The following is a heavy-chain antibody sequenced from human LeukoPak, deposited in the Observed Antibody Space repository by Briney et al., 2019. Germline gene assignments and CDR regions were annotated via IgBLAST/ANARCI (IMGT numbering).Heavy chain of an antibody. CDR2: ISSSSSYI. D-gene: IGHD4-17*01. Sequence: GGSLRLSCAASGFTVSSNYMSWVRQAPGKGLEWVSSISSSSSYIYFADSLKGRFTISRDNAKNSLYLQMNSLRAEDTAVYDCARADTTGGYYFDYWGQGHLVTVSS. CDR1: GFTVSSNY. CDR3: ARADTTGGYYFDY. J-gene: IGHJ4*02. V-gene: IGHV3-21*01.